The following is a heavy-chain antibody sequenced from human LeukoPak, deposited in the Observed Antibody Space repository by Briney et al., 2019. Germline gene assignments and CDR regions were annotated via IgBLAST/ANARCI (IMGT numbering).Heavy chain of an antibody. CDR2: LSGSGGST. CDR1: GFTFGDYG. J-gene: IGHJ5*02. V-gene: IGHV3-23*01. CDR3: AKGDKEMTTVTRNWFDP. D-gene: IGHD4-17*01. Sequence: GGSLRLSCAASGFTFGDYGMSWVRQAPGKGLEWVSSLSGSGGSTYYADSVKGRFTISRDNPENALYLQMNSLRAEDTAVYYCAKGDKEMTTVTRNWFDPWGQGTLVTVSS.